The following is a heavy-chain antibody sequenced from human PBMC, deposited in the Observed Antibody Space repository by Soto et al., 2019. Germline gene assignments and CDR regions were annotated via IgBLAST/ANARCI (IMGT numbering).Heavy chain of an antibody. V-gene: IGHV3-11*01. CDR1: GFTFSGDY. J-gene: IGHJ5*02. CDR3: ARGQDYDEYEWSDP. CDR2: MSSSGSSI. D-gene: IGHD4-17*01. Sequence: QVPLVESGGGVVKPGGSLRLSCAASGFTFSGDYMSWIRPAPGKGLEWVSYMSSSGSSIDYADSVKGRFTISRDHAKNSMFLQINSLRVEDTAVYYCARGQDYDEYEWSDPCGMGTIVTVS.